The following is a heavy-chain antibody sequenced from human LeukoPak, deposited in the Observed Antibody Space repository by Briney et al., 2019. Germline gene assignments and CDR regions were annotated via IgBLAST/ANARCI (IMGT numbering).Heavy chain of an antibody. J-gene: IGHJ6*03. CDR1: GGSISSYY. CDR3: ARGAAAAGTSAYYYYYMDV. V-gene: IGHV4-59*01. CDR2: IYYSGST. Sequence: PSETLSLTCTVSGGSISSYYWSWIRQPPGKGLEWIGYIYYSGSTNYNPSLKSRVTISVDTSKNQFSLKLSSVTAADTAVYYCARGAAAAGTSAYYYYYMDVWGKGTTVTISS. D-gene: IGHD6-13*01.